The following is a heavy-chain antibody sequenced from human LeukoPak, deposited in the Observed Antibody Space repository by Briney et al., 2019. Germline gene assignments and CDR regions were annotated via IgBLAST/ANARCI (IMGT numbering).Heavy chain of an antibody. Sequence: GGSLRLSCAASGFTFSNYAMSWVRQAPGKGLEWVSSISSSSSYIYYADSVKGRFTISRDNAKNSLYLQMNSLRAEDTALYYCAKDRRPTVSGGYFDLWGRGTLVIVSS. D-gene: IGHD3-10*01. J-gene: IGHJ2*01. CDR1: GFTFSNYA. CDR2: ISSSSSYI. CDR3: AKDRRPTVSGGYFDL. V-gene: IGHV3-21*04.